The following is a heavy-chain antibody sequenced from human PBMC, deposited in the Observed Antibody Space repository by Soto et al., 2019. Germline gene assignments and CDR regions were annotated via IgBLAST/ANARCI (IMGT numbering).Heavy chain of an antibody. CDR2: IYYSGST. Sequence: TLSLTCTVSGGSISSYYWSWIRQPPGKGLEWIGYIYYSGSTNYNPSLKSRVTISVDTSKNQFSLKLSSVTAADTAVYYCARMGPLRSAPGRFDYWGQGTLVTVSS. CDR1: GGSISSYY. J-gene: IGHJ4*02. CDR3: ARMGPLRSAPGRFDY. V-gene: IGHV4-59*01. D-gene: IGHD4-17*01.